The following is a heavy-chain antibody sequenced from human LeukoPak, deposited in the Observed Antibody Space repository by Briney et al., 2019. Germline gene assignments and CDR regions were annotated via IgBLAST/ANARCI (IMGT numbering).Heavy chain of an antibody. CDR3: ASLDY. V-gene: IGHV3-74*01. J-gene: IGHJ4*02. CDR2: MNSDGSST. CDR1: GFTFSIYW. Sequence: AGGSLRLSCAASGFTFSIYWVHWVRQAPGKGLVWVSSMNSDGSSTSYADSVKGRFTISRDNAKNTLYLQMNTLRAEDTAVYYCASLDYWGQGTPVTVSS.